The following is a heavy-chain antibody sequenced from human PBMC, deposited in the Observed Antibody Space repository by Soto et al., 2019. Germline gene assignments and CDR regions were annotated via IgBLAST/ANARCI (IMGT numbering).Heavy chain of an antibody. J-gene: IGHJ4*02. Sequence: QITLKESGPTLVKPTQTLTLTCTFSGFSLSTSGVGVGWIRQPPGKALEWLALIYWDDDKRYSPSLKSRLTTXKYXSKNQVVLTMTNMDPVDTATYYCAHRPSYCSGGSCYSGFDYWGQGTLVTVSS. CDR3: AHRPSYCSGGSCYSGFDY. D-gene: IGHD2-15*01. CDR1: GFSLSTSGVG. V-gene: IGHV2-5*02. CDR2: IYWDDDK.